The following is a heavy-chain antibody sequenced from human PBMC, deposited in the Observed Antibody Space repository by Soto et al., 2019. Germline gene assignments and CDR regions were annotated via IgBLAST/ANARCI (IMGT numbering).Heavy chain of an antibody. V-gene: IGHV4-30-4*08. D-gene: IGHD3-10*01. CDR2: VYYSGST. J-gene: IGHJ6*02. CDR3: ARDYRAPSAGGMDV. Sequence: SETLSLTCTVSGGSISSGDYHWSWIRQPPGKGLEWIGAVYYSGSTYYNPSLKSRITISVDTSKNQFSLKLTSVTAADTAVYYCARDYRAPSAGGMDVWGQGTMVTVSS. CDR1: GGSISSGDYH.